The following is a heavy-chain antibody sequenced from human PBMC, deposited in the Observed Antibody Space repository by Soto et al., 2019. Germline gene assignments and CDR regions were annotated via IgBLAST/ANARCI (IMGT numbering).Heavy chain of an antibody. J-gene: IGHJ2*01. Sequence: QVQLQQWGAGPLRPLETLSLTCGVSGGSFSGYYWAWIRQSPGKGLEWIGEINDRGSINYNPSLKSRVSISVDTSKNHYSLNLRSVTAADTAVYSCAREIHDILTGPPWVWYFDLWGRGTLVTVSS. CDR2: INDRGSI. CDR3: AREIHDILTGPPWVWYFDL. CDR1: GGSFSGYY. D-gene: IGHD3-9*01. V-gene: IGHV4-34*01.